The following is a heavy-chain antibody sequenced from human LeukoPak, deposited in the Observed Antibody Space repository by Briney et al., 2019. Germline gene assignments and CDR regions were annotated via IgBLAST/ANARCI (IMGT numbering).Heavy chain of an antibody. D-gene: IGHD2-8*01. J-gene: IGHJ5*02. CDR3: ARTRILYHGGRRDWFDP. CDR1: GYTFTGYY. CDR2: INPNSGGT. V-gene: IGHV1-2*02. Sequence: ASVKVSCKASGYTFTGYYMHWVRQAPGQGLEWMGWINPNSGGTNYAQKFQGRVTMTRDTSISTAYMELSRLRSDDTAVYYRARTRILYHGGRRDWFDPWGQGTLVTVSS.